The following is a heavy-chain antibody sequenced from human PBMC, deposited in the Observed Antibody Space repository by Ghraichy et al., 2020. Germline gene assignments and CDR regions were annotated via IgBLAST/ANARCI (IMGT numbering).Heavy chain of an antibody. CDR2: IYYNGAT. Sequence: GSLRLSCTVSGASLSTYYWSWIRQAPGKGLEWIGYIYYNGATTYNPSLESRVSISEGSSKNQFSLSLTSVTAADTAVYYCARSNNWNYELDYWGQGPWSPSPQ. D-gene: IGHD1-7*01. J-gene: IGHJ4*02. V-gene: IGHV4-59*01. CDR3: ARSNNWNYELDY. CDR1: GASLSTYY.